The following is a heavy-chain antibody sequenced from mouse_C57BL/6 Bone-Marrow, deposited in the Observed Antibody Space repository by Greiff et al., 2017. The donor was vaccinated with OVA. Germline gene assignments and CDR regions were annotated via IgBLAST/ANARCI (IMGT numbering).Heavy chain of an antibody. CDR3: EKYNDYDGDYLDY. CDR2: IDPSDSYT. V-gene: IGHV1-50*01. D-gene: IGHD2-4*01. Sequence: QVQLQQSGAELVKPGASVKLSCKASGYTFTSYWMQWVKQRPGQGLEWIGEIDPSDSYTTYNQKFKGKATLTVDTSSSTAYMQLSSLTSEDSAVDNVEKYNDYDGDYLDYWGQGTTLTVSS. J-gene: IGHJ2*01. CDR1: GYTFTSYW.